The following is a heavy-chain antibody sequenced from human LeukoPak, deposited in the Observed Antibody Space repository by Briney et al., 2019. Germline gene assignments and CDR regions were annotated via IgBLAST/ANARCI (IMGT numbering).Heavy chain of an antibody. Sequence: GGSLRLSCTASGFTFGDYAMSWVRQAPGKGLEWVGFIRSKAYGGTTEYAASVKGRFTISRDDSKSIAYLQMNSLKTEDTAVYYCAKAMAQWLVSSGVRWYYMDVWGKGTTVTISS. D-gene: IGHD6-19*01. V-gene: IGHV3-49*04. CDR1: GFTFGDYA. J-gene: IGHJ6*03. CDR2: IRSKAYGGTT. CDR3: AKAMAQWLVSSGVRWYYMDV.